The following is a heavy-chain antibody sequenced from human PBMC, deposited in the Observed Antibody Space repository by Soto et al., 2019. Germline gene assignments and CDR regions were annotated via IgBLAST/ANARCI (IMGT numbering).Heavy chain of an antibody. J-gene: IGHJ4*02. D-gene: IGHD2-15*01. CDR1: GYSFAGYW. V-gene: IGHV5-10-1*01. Sequence: GESLKISCKGSGYSFAGYWITWVRQKPGKGLEWMGRIDPSDSQTYYSPSFRGHVTISATKCITTLFLQWSSLRASDTAMYYCAIQIYDSATGTNFQYYFDSWGQGTPVTVSS. CDR3: AIQIYDSATGTNFQYYFDS. CDR2: IDPSDSQT.